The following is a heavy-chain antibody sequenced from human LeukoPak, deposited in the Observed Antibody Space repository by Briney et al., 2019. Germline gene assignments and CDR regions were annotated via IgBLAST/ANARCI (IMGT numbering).Heavy chain of an antibody. CDR3: ARARLSSSSTPSLYYYYMDV. CDR1: GGSVSSSSYY. J-gene: IGHJ6*03. V-gene: IGHV4-39*07. D-gene: IGHD6-6*01. Sequence: PSETLSLTCTVSGGSVSSSSYYWGWIRQPPGKGLEWIGSIYYDGSTSYSGSTYYNPSLRSRVTISVDTSQNQFSLKLSSVTAADTAVYYCARARLSSSSTPSLYYYYMDVWGKGTTVTVSS. CDR2: IYYDGSTSYSGST.